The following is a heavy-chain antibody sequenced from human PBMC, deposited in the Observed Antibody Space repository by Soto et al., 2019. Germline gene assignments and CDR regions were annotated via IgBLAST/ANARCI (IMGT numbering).Heavy chain of an antibody. Sequence: FTSYSSSCVQQANREGLEGMGWISAYNGNTNYAQKLQGGVTMTTDTSTSTAYMELRSLRSDDTAVYYCARDLAIFGVVIIDGYYYYGMDVWGQGTTVTVSS. CDR1: FTSYS. CDR2: ISAYNGNT. D-gene: IGHD3-3*01. V-gene: IGHV1-18*01. J-gene: IGHJ6*02. CDR3: ARDLAIFGVVIIDGYYYYGMDV.